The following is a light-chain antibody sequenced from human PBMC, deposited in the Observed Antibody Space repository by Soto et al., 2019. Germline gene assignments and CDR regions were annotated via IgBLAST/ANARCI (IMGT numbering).Light chain of an antibody. V-gene: IGLV2-14*01. Sequence: QSVLTQPASVSGSPGQSITISCTGTSSDVGGHNYVSWYQQHPGKAPKVMIHDVSNRPSGVSNRFSGSKSGNTASLTISGLQAEDEADYYCSSYTSSSTLVFGGGTKLTVL. CDR3: SSYTSSSTLV. CDR2: DVS. J-gene: IGLJ2*01. CDR1: SSDVGGHNY.